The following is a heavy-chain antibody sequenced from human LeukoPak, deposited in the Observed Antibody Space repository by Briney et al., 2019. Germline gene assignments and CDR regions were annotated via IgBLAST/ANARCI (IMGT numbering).Heavy chain of an antibody. J-gene: IGHJ4*02. D-gene: IGHD3-10*01. V-gene: IGHV4-31*03. CDR1: GGSISSGGYY. CDR2: FYNSGTT. CDR3: ARVGAIRGDY. Sequence: SQTLSLTCTVSGGSISSGGYYWSWIRQHPGKGLEWIGYFYNSGTTYYNPSLKSRVSISVDTSKNQFSLKLSSVTAADTAVYYCARVGAIRGDYWGQGTLVTVSS.